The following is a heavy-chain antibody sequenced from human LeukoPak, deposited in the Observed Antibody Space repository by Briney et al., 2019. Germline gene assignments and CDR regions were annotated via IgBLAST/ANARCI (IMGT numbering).Heavy chain of an antibody. D-gene: IGHD6-13*01. Sequence: SQTLSLTCTVSGGSISSGGYYWSWIRQPPGKGLEWIGYIYHSGSTYYNPSLKSRVTVSVDRSKNQFSLKLSSVTAADTAVYYCARGSSSWNYYMDVWGKGTTVTVSS. CDR3: ARGSSSWNYYMDV. CDR2: IYHSGST. J-gene: IGHJ6*03. V-gene: IGHV4-30-2*01. CDR1: GGSISSGGYY.